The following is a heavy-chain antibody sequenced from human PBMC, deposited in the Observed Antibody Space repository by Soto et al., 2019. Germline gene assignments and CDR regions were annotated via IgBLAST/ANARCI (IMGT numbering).Heavy chain of an antibody. J-gene: IGHJ4*02. D-gene: IGHD3-16*02. V-gene: IGHV3-23*01. Sequence: PGGSLRLSCAASGFTFSSYAMSWVRQAPGKGLEWVSAISGSGGSTYYADSVKGRFTISRDNSKNTLYLQMNSLRAEDTAVYYCANDRSKWVDYIWGSYRSMAQEDYWGQGTLVTVSS. CDR1: GFTFSSYA. CDR3: ANDRSKWVDYIWGSYRSMAQEDY. CDR2: ISGSGGST.